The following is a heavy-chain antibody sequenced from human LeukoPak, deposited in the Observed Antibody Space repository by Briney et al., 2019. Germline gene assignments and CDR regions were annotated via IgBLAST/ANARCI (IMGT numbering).Heavy chain of an antibody. CDR3: ARDLRAAAAPFDY. Sequence: GGPLRLSCAASGFTFSSYWMSWVRQAPGKGLEWVANIKQDGSEKYYVDSVKGRFTISRDNAKNSLYLQMNSLRAEDTAVYYCARDLRAAAAPFDYWGQGTLVTVSS. V-gene: IGHV3-7*01. J-gene: IGHJ4*02. D-gene: IGHD6-13*01. CDR2: IKQDGSEK. CDR1: GFTFSSYW.